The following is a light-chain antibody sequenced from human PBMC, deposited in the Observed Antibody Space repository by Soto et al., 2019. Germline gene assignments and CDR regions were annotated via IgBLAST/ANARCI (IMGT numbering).Light chain of an antibody. CDR1: QSVSDS. J-gene: IGKJ5*01. CDR3: QQYKNWPPIT. CDR2: GAS. Sequence: EIVMTQSPGTLSVSPVERATLSCRASQSVSDSLAWYQQTPGQAPRLLIYGASTRATGIPARFSGSGSGTEFTLTISSLQSEDFGVYYCQQYKNWPPITFGQGTRLEIK. V-gene: IGKV3D-15*01.